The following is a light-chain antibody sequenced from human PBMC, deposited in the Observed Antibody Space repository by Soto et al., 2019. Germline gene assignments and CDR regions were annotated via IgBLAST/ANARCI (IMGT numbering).Light chain of an antibody. CDR3: QQYGSSLGVN. J-gene: IGKJ4*01. CDR2: GVS. CDR1: QSISSSY. V-gene: IGKV3-20*01. Sequence: IVLTQSPGTLSLSPWERATLSCRSSQSISSSYFAWYQQKPGQAPRLLVYGVSSRATDVPDRFSGSGSGTDFTLTISSLEPEDFAVYYCQQYGSSLGVNFGGGTKVDIK.